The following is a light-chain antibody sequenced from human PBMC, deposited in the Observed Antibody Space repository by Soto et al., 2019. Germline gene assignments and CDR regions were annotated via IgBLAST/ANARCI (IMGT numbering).Light chain of an antibody. CDR3: CSYTNSGTRV. CDR1: NSDVGNSNV. V-gene: IGLV2-23*01. J-gene: IGLJ2*01. Sequence: QSVLTQPASVSGSPGQSITISCAGTNSDVGNSNVVSWYQQHPGEAPKLIIYEATKRPSGISNRFSGSKSGNTASLTISGLRAEDEADYHCCSYTNSGTRVFGGGTQLTVL. CDR2: EAT.